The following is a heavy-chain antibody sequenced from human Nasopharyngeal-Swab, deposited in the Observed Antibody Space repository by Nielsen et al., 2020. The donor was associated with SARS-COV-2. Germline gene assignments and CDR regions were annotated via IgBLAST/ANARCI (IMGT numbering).Heavy chain of an antibody. J-gene: IGHJ4*02. CDR3: AKGDYYGSGSYYSAHFDY. CDR1: GFRFGSYG. D-gene: IGHD3-10*01. CDR2: IWYDGGNK. Sequence: GGSLRLSCATSGFRFGSYGMHWVRQAPDKGLEWVAVIWYDGGNKYYADSVKGRFTISRDNSKNTLYLQMNSLRAEDTAVYYCAKGDYYGSGSYYSAHFDYWGQGTLVTVSS. V-gene: IGHV3-30*02.